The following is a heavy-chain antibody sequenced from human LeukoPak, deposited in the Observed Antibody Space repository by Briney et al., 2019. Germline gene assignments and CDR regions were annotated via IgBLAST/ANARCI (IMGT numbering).Heavy chain of an antibody. CDR2: IHSSGSA. CDR1: SGSISPYY. D-gene: IGHD5-24*01. V-gene: IGHV4-59*08. Sequence: SETLPLTCTVSSGSISPYYWTWIRQAPGKGLEYIAYIHSSGSANYIPSLKSRVTISVDTSKNHFSLKMTSVTAADTAVYYCARLGFGYNSNYYYYYMDVWGKGTTVTVSS. J-gene: IGHJ6*03. CDR3: ARLGFGYNSNYYYYYMDV.